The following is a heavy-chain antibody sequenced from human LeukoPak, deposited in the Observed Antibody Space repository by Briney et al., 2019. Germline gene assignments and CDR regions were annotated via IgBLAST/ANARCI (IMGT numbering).Heavy chain of an antibody. V-gene: IGHV3-7*04. CDR2: IEQDGSKK. J-gene: IGHJ4*02. CDR3: TRVGYIDEGIDY. D-gene: IGHD5-24*01. CDR1: GFPFSSYW. Sequence: GGSLRLSCVASGFPFSSYWMTWVRQAPGKGLEWVANIEQDGSKKSYVDSVKGRFTISRDDAKNSLYLQMNSLRAEDTAIYYCTRVGYIDEGIDYWGQGTLVTVSS.